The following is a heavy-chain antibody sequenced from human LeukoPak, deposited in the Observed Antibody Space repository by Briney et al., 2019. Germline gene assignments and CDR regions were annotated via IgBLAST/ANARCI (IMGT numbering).Heavy chain of an antibody. V-gene: IGHV3-74*01. J-gene: IGHJ4*02. Sequence: GESLRLSCAASGFTFSDYSMNWVRQAPGKGLVWVSRINGDGSRTSYADSVKGRFTISRDNAKNTLYLQMNSLRAEDTAVYYCARDRGSTEFDYWGQGTLVTVSS. CDR3: ARDRGSTEFDY. CDR1: GFTFSDYS. CDR2: INGDGSRT. D-gene: IGHD1-26*01.